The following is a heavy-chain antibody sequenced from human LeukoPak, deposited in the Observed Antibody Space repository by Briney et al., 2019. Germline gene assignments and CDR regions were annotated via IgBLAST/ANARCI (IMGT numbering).Heavy chain of an antibody. CDR2: IYPGDSDT. V-gene: IGHV5-51*01. D-gene: IGHD3-22*01. Sequence: GESLKISCKGSGYSFTSYWIGWVRQMPGKGLEWMGIIYPGDSDTRYSPCFQGQVTISADKSISTAYLQWSSLKASDTAMYYCARRAYYYDSSGSDLGAFDIWGQGTMVTVSS. CDR1: GYSFTSYW. J-gene: IGHJ3*02. CDR3: ARRAYYYDSSGSDLGAFDI.